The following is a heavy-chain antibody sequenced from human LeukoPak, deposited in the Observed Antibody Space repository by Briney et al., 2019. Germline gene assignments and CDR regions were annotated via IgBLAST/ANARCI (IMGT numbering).Heavy chain of an antibody. D-gene: IGHD3-10*02. CDR2: IYHSGST. Sequence: PSETLSLTCTVSGYSISSGYYWGWIRQPPGKGLEWIGSIYHSGSTYYNPSLKSRVTISVDTSKNQFSLKLTSVTAADTAVYYCARERGPMLSEYMDVWGKGTTVIVSS. V-gene: IGHV4-38-2*02. CDR3: ARERGPMLSEYMDV. J-gene: IGHJ6*03. CDR1: GYSISSGYY.